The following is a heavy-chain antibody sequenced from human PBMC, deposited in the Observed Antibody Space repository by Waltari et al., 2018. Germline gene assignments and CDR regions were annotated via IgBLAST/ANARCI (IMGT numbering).Heavy chain of an antibody. Sequence: EVQLVESGGGLVKPGGSLRLSCAASGFTFSSYSMNWVRQAPGKGLEWVSSISSSSSYIYYADSVKGRFTISRDNAKNSLYLQMNSLRAEDTAVYYCARDVMVQGVIVWFDPWGQGTLVTVSS. CDR3: ARDVMVQGVIVWFDP. J-gene: IGHJ5*02. V-gene: IGHV3-21*01. CDR2: ISSSSSYI. D-gene: IGHD3-10*01. CDR1: GFTFSSYS.